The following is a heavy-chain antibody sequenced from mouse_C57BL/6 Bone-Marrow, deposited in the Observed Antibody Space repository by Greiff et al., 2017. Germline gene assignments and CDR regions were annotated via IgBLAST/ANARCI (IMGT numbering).Heavy chain of an antibody. CDR2: IYPRSGNT. V-gene: IGHV1-81*01. CDR1: GYTFTSYG. Sequence: VQLQQSGAELARPGASVKLSCKASGYTFTSYGISWVKQRTGQGLEWIGEIYPRSGNTYYNEKFKGKATLTADKSSSTAYMELRSLTSEDSAVXFCARGPYYSIYVLFAYWGQGTLVTVSA. J-gene: IGHJ3*01. D-gene: IGHD2-5*01. CDR3: ARGPYYSIYVLFAY.